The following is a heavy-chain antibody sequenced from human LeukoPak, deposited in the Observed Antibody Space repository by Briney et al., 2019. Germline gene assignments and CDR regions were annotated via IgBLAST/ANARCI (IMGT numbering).Heavy chain of an antibody. J-gene: IGHJ4*02. CDR1: GFTFSSYS. CDR2: ISSSGSYI. D-gene: IGHD4-23*01. V-gene: IGHV3-21*01. CDR3: ARDRGTMVVAMDY. Sequence: GGSLRLSCAASGFTFSSYSMSWVRQAPGKGLEWVSSISSSGSYIYYADSVKGRFTISRDNAKNPLYLQMNSLRAEDTVVYDCARDRGTMVVAMDYWGQGTLVTVSS.